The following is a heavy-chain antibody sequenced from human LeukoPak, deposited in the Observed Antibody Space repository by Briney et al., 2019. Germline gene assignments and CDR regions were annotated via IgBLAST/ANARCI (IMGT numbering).Heavy chain of an antibody. D-gene: IGHD1-20*01. CDR1: GFTFSSNS. CDR3: ARSITGSIFSFDY. Sequence: GGCLRLSCAASGFTFSSNSMNWVRQAPGKGLEWVSSISSSSSFTYYADSVKGRFTISRDNAKKSLYLHMNSLRAEDTAVYSCARSITGSIFSFDYWGQGTKVTISS. J-gene: IGHJ4*02. V-gene: IGHV3-21*01. CDR2: ISSSSSFT.